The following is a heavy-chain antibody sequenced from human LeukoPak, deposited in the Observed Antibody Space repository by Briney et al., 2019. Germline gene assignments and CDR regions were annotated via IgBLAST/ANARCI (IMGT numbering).Heavy chain of an antibody. CDR2: ISDGGSRT. V-gene: IGHV3-23*01. CDR3: AKVRLGIGVDY. CDR1: GFSFSSYA. Sequence: GGSLRLSWAASGFSFSSYAVSWVRHAPGRGLEWVSGISDGGSRTYYADSVKGRFTISRDDSKNTLYLQMNSLRAEDTAVYYCAKVRLGIGVDYWGQGTLVTVSS. J-gene: IGHJ4*02. D-gene: IGHD7-27*01.